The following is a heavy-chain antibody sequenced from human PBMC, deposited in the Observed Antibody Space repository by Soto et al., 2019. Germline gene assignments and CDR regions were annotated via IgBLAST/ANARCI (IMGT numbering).Heavy chain of an antibody. CDR2: IYGNDEQ. Sequence: QITLKESGPTLVTPRQTLTLTRTFSGFSLDTRGVGVGWVRQPPGKALEWLALIYGNDEQRFNPSLQSRLTIAKDTPKSQVVLTMTNMDPVDTATYFCAHRLSAAGLFDHWGQGTLVSVSS. D-gene: IGHD6-13*01. V-gene: IGHV2-5*01. CDR3: AHRLSAAGLFDH. CDR1: GFSLDTRGVG. J-gene: IGHJ5*02.